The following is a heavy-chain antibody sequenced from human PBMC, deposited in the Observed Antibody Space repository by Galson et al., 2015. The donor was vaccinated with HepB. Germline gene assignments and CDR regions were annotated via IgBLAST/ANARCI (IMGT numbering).Heavy chain of an antibody. D-gene: IGHD3-9*01. CDR1: GFTVSSNY. CDR3: ARDYDILTGSGMDV. Sequence: SLRLSCAASGFTVSSNYMSWVRQAPGKGLEWVSVIYSGGSTYYADSVKGRFTISRDNSKNTLYLQMNSLRAEDTAVYYCARDYDILTGSGMDVWGQGTTVTVSS. CDR2: IYSGGST. V-gene: IGHV3-53*01. J-gene: IGHJ6*02.